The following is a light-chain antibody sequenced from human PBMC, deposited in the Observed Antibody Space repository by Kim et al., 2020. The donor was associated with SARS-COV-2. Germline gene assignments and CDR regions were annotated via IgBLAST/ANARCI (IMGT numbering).Light chain of an antibody. V-gene: IGLV3-21*04. J-gene: IGLJ3*02. CDR2: YDS. CDR1: KIGSKR. CDR3: QVWDSSRDHRV. Sequence: PGKAGRISWGGNKIGSKRGQWYQEEAGQAPGLVIYYDSDRPSGIPEGFSGSNSGNTATLNISRVEAGEEADYYCQVWDSSRDHRVFGGGTQLNVL.